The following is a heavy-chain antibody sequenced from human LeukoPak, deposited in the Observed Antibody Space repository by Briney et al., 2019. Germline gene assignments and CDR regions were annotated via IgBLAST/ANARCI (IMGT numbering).Heavy chain of an antibody. D-gene: IGHD4-17*01. V-gene: IGHV3-23*01. Sequence: GGSLRLSCAASGFTFSSYVMSWVRPTPGKGLEWVSYISISSGTTYYADSVKGRFTISIDHSKNTLDLQMNSLRAEDTAVYYCAKGRPYGDYVSDFDYWGQGTLVTVSS. J-gene: IGHJ4*02. CDR2: ISISSGTT. CDR1: GFTFSSYV. CDR3: AKGRPYGDYVSDFDY.